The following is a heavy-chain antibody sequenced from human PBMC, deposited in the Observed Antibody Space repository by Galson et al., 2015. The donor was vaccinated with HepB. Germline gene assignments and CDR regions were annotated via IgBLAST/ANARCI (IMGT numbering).Heavy chain of an antibody. D-gene: IGHD3-9*01. Sequence: SVKVSCKASGYAFTSYGISWVRQAPGQGLEWMGWISAYNGNTNYAQKLQGRVTMTTDTSTSTAYMELRSLRSDDTAVYYCARSLPLRYFDWDLRQYYYYGMDVWGQGTTVTVSS. CDR1: GYAFTSYG. V-gene: IGHV1-18*04. CDR2: ISAYNGNT. J-gene: IGHJ6*02. CDR3: ARSLPLRYFDWDLRQYYYYGMDV.